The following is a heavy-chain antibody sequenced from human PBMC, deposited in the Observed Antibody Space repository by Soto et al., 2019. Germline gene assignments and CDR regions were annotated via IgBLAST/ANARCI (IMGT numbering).Heavy chain of an antibody. Sequence: SPTLSLTCAISGDSVSSNSAAWNWIRQSPSRGLEWLGRTYYRSKWYNDYAVSVKSRITINPDTSKNQFSLQLNSVTPEDTAVYYCXVGYYDFWSGYTPLTYYFDYWGQGTLVTVS. D-gene: IGHD3-3*01. CDR3: XVGYYDFWSGYTPLTYYFDY. CDR2: TYYRSKWYN. J-gene: IGHJ4*02. V-gene: IGHV6-1*01. CDR1: GDSVSSNSAA.